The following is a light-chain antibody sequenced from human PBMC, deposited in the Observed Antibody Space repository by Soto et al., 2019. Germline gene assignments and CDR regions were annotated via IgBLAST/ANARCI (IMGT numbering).Light chain of an antibody. Sequence: QSALTQPPSASGSPGQSVTISCTGTKSDIGVYDFVSWYQHHPGKAPRLIIYEVVQRPSGDPDRFSGSKSGNTASLTVSGLQAADEADYFCKSYAGSNTYVFGSGTKVTVL. CDR3: KSYAGSNTYV. CDR2: EVV. J-gene: IGLJ1*01. V-gene: IGLV2-8*01. CDR1: KSDIGVYDF.